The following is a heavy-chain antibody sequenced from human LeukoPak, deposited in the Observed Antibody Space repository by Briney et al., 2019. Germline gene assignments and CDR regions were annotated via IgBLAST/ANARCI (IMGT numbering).Heavy chain of an antibody. D-gene: IGHD6-6*01. CDR3: ARDKYSSSFYYFDY. Sequence: PGWSVRLSCAASGFTFSSYGMHWVRQAPGKGVEWVAVVWYDGSNKYYAASVKGRCHISRDNSQDTLFPQVDSLRAEDTAAYYCARDKYSSSFYYFDYWGQGTLVTVSS. CDR2: VWYDGSNK. J-gene: IGHJ4*02. CDR1: GFTFSSYG. V-gene: IGHV3-33*01.